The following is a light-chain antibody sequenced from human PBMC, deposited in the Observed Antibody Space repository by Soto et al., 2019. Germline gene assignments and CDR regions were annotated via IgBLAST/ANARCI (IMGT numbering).Light chain of an antibody. CDR3: ASWNDSLNGPV. CDR1: RSSVGSDS. CDR2: GNN. J-gene: IGLJ2*01. Sequence: QSVLTQPPSASGTPGQSVTISCSGSRSSVGSDSLNWYQHLPGMAPRLLIYGNNRRPSGVPDRFSASNSATSASLAISGLQSEDEADYYCASWNDSLNGPVFGGGTKLTVL. V-gene: IGLV1-44*01.